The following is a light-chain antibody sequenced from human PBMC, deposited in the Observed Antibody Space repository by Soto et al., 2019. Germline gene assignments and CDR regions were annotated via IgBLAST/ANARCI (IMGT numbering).Light chain of an antibody. CDR3: QQYGTSPRT. Sequence: EIVLTQSPGTLSLSPGERATLSCRASQSVASRNLAWYQQKPGQSPRLLIYGASSRATGIPDRFSGRGSGTDFTLTISRLEPEDFAVYFCQQYGTSPRTFGQGTKVDIK. V-gene: IGKV3-20*01. CDR2: GAS. J-gene: IGKJ1*01. CDR1: QSVASRN.